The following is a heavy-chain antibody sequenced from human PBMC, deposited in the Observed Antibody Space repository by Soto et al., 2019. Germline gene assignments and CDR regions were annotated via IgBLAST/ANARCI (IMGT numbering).Heavy chain of an antibody. D-gene: IGHD5-18*01. Sequence: EVQLVESGGGLVQPGGSLRLSCAASGFTFSSYDMHWVRQATGKGLEWVSAIGTAGDTYYPGSVKGRFTISRENAKNSLYLQMNSRRAGATAVYYCARGGGRVDTPWFAPWGQGTLVTVSS. V-gene: IGHV3-13*04. J-gene: IGHJ5*02. CDR1: GFTFSSYD. CDR3: ARGGGRVDTPWFAP. CDR2: IGTAGDT.